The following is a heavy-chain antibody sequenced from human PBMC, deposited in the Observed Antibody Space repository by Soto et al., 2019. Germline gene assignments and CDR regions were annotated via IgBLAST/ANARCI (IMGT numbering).Heavy chain of an antibody. CDR1: GGSFSGYY. V-gene: IGHV4-34*01. Sequence: QVQLQQWGAGLLKPSETLSLTCAVYGGSFSGYYWSWIRQPPGKGLEWIGEINHSGSTNYNPSLKSRVNITVNPSKNQFSLKLSSVTAADTAVYYCARNDKPPYYGSGNWFDPRGQGTLVTVSS. J-gene: IGHJ5*02. CDR2: INHSGST. CDR3: ARNDKPPYYGSGNWFDP. D-gene: IGHD3-10*01.